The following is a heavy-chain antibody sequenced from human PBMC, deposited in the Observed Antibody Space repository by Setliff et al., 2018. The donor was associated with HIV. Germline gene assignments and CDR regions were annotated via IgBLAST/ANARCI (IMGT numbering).Heavy chain of an antibody. D-gene: IGHD3-3*01. CDR3: ARDADYDFWSGYWRYFDY. Sequence: ASVKVSCKASGYTFTSYAIHWVRQAPGQRLEWMGWINAGNGNTKYSQKFQGRVTITTDTSARTAYMELSSLRSEDTAVYYCARDADYDFWSGYWRYFDYWRQGTLVTVSS. V-gene: IGHV1-3*01. J-gene: IGHJ4*02. CDR1: GYTFTSYA. CDR2: INAGNGNT.